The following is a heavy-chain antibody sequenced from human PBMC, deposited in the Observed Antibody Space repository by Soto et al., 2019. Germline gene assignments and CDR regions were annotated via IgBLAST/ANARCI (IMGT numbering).Heavy chain of an antibody. Sequence: QVQLVQSGAEVKKPGSSVKVSCKASGGTFSSYAISWVRQAPGQGLEWMGGVIPIFGTANYAQKFQGRVTITADDSTSTAYMELSSLRSEDTAVYYCARDDYSNYGYYYGMDVWGQGTTVTVSS. CDR1: GGTFSSYA. CDR3: ARDDYSNYGYYYGMDV. D-gene: IGHD4-4*01. V-gene: IGHV1-69*01. J-gene: IGHJ6*02. CDR2: VIPIFGTA.